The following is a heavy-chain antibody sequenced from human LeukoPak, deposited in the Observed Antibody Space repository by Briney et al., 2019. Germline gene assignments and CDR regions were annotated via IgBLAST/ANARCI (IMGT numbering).Heavy chain of an antibody. CDR1: GGSISSYY. CDR2: IYYSGST. V-gene: IGHV4-59*01. D-gene: IGHD3-10*01. CDR3: ARDRAYYNSGRYFDF. Sequence: NPSETLSLTCTVSGGSISSYYWSWIRQPPGKGLEWIGYIYYSGSTNYNPSLKSRVTISVDTSKNQFSLKLSSVTAADTAVYYCARDRAYYNSGRYFDFWGQGTLVTVSS. J-gene: IGHJ4*02.